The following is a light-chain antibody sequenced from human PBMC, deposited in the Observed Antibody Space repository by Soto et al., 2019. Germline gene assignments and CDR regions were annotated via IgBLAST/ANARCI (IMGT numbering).Light chain of an antibody. CDR3: QQRSNGPPLT. Sequence: EIVLTQSPCTLSLSPGERVTLSCGASQSFSGNYLTWYQHKPGQAPRLLIYGSYHRATGMPDRFSGSGSGTDFSLTITRLEHEDFAAYYCQQRSNGPPLTFGGGTKVDIK. CDR1: QSFSGNY. J-gene: IGKJ4*01. CDR2: GSY. V-gene: IGKV3D-20*02.